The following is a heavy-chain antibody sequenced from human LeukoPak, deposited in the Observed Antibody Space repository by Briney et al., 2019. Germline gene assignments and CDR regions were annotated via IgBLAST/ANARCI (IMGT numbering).Heavy chain of an antibody. D-gene: IGHD3-3*01. Sequence: GESLKISCKSSGYAFGGYWIAWVRQMPGKGLEWMGIIYPGDSDTRYNPSFQGQVTISADESITTAYLQWSSLKASDTAMYYCARYSAYYNFRNGYLGYWGQGTLVTVSS. V-gene: IGHV5-51*01. CDR2: IYPGDSDT. J-gene: IGHJ4*02. CDR3: ARYSAYYNFRNGYLGY. CDR1: GYAFGGYW.